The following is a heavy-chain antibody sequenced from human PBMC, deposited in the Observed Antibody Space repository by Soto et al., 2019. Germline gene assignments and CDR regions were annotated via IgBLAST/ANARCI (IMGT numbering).Heavy chain of an antibody. J-gene: IGHJ4*02. D-gene: IGHD6-13*01. Sequence: QVQLVQSGAEVKKPGASVKVSCKTFGYSFIGYYMHWVRQAPGHGLEWMGGINPNSGGTDYAQEFQGRVTMTRDTSISTVYMELNGLTSDDAAVYYCTRGEDSRRHFFYFDYWGQGSLVTVSS. V-gene: IGHV1-2*02. CDR3: TRGEDSRRHFFYFDY. CDR1: GYSFIGYY. CDR2: INPNSGGT.